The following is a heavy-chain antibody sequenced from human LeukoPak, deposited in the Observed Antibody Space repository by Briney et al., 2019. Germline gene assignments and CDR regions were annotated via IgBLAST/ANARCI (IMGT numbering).Heavy chain of an antibody. Sequence: GGSLRLSCAASGFTFSSYWMHWVRQAPGKGLVWVSGISGSGGSTYYGDSVKGRFTISRDNSKNTLFLQMNSLRAEDTAVYYCAKTLITMVRGVMRYYYGMDVWGQGTTVTVSS. CDR1: GFTFSSYW. V-gene: IGHV3-23*01. D-gene: IGHD3-10*01. CDR2: ISGSGGST. CDR3: AKTLITMVRGVMRYYYGMDV. J-gene: IGHJ6*02.